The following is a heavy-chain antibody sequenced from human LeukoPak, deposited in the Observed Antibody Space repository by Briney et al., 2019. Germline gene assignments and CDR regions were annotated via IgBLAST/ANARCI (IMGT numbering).Heavy chain of an antibody. Sequence: GGSLRLSCAASGFTFSSYWMSWVRQAPGKGLEWAANIKQDGSEKYYVDSVKGRFTISRDNAKNSLYLQMNSLRAEDTAVYYCARHYDILTGAPSYYYGMDVWGQGTTVTVSS. CDR3: ARHYDILTGAPSYYYGMDV. V-gene: IGHV3-7*01. CDR1: GFTFSSYW. D-gene: IGHD3-9*01. CDR2: IKQDGSEK. J-gene: IGHJ6*02.